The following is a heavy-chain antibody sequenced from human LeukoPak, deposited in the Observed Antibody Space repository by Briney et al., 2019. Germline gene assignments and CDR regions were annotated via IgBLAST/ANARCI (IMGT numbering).Heavy chain of an antibody. CDR3: ARGRGTYDSSGYYYPRFDY. CDR1: GFTFSDYY. V-gene: IGHV4-34*01. CDR2: INHSGST. J-gene: IGHJ4*02. D-gene: IGHD3-22*01. Sequence: TGGSLRLSCAASGFTFSDYYMSWIRQPPGKGLEWIGEINHSGSTNYNPSLKSRVTISVDTSKNQFSLKLSSVTAADTAVYYCARGRGTYDSSGYYYPRFDYWGQGTLVTVSS.